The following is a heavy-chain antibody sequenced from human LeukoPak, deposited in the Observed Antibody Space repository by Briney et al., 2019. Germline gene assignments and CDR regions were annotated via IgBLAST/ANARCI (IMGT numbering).Heavy chain of an antibody. V-gene: IGHV3-21*01. CDR1: GITFSSYT. CDR2: ISSSSTYI. D-gene: IGHD1-26*01. Sequence: PGGSLRLSCAASGITFSSYTMNCVRQAPGKGLEWVSSISSSSTYIHYAASLQGRFTISRDNAKSSLYLQMNSLRAEDTAVYYCAREGADAFDIWGQRTMVTVSS. J-gene: IGHJ3*02. CDR3: AREGADAFDI.